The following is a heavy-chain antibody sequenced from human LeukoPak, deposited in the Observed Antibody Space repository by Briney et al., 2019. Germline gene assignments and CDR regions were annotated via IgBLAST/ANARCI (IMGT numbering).Heavy chain of an antibody. Sequence: GGSLRLSCVASGFDFGTYATSWVRQAPGKGLEWVSTVSNGGSSTYYADSVRGRFTVSRDNSKNTLYLQMNSLRAEDTATYYCAPKGGYYYPFDDWGQGTLVTVSS. V-gene: IGHV3-23*01. CDR1: GFDFGTYA. CDR2: VSNGGSST. CDR3: APKGGYYYPFDD. D-gene: IGHD3-22*01. J-gene: IGHJ4*02.